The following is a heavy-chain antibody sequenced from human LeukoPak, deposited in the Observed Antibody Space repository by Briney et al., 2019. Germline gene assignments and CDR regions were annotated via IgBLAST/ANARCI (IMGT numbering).Heavy chain of an antibody. V-gene: IGHV3-23*01. CDR1: GFTFSSYA. Sequence: PGGSLRLSCAASGFTFSSYAMSWVRQAPGKGLEWVSAISGSGGSTYYADSVKGRFTISRDNSKNSLYLQMNSLRAEDTAVYYCAKDRALDHYFDYWGQGTLVTVSS. CDR2: ISGSGGST. J-gene: IGHJ4*02. D-gene: IGHD1-1*01. CDR3: AKDRALDHYFDY.